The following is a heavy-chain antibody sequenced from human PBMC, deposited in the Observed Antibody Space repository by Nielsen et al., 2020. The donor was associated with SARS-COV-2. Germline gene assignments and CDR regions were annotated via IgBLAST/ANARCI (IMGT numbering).Heavy chain of an antibody. CDR1: GGSISSGGYS. Sequence: SETLSLTCAVSGGSISSGGYSWSWIRQPPGKGLEWIGYIYYSGSTYYNPSLKSRVTISVDTSKNQFSLKLSSVTAADTAVYYCARDRVAAAGTAPNYYYYYGMDVWGQGTTVTVSS. D-gene: IGHD6-13*01. CDR2: IYYSGST. J-gene: IGHJ6*02. V-gene: IGHV4-30-4*07. CDR3: ARDRVAAAGTAPNYYYYYGMDV.